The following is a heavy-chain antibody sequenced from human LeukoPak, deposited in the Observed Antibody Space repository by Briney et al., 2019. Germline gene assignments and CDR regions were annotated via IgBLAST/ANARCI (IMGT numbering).Heavy chain of an antibody. D-gene: IGHD2-8*01. CDR2: ISSSGSTI. CDR3: ARARRMLYEYTYFDY. Sequence: GGSLRLSCAASGSTFSDYYMSWIRQAPGKGLEWVSYISSSGSTIYYADSVKGRFTISRDNAKNSLYLQMNSLRAEDTAVYYCARARRMLYEYTYFDYWGQGTLVTVSS. CDR1: GSTFSDYY. V-gene: IGHV3-11*04. J-gene: IGHJ4*02.